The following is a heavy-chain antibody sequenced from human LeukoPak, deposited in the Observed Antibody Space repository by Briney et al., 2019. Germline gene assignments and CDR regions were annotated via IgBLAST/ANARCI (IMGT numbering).Heavy chain of an antibody. D-gene: IGHD3-3*01. CDR3: ARSRVWSDDWGYFDY. Sequence: SETXSXTXTXXGDXLISNYWSWIRQPPGKGLEWXGYIYHSGNTNYNPSLKSRVTMSVDTSQNQFSLKLSSVTAADTAMYYCARSRVWSDDWGYFDYWGQGTLVTVSS. J-gene: IGHJ4*02. CDR2: IYHSGNT. CDR1: GDXLISNY. V-gene: IGHV4-59*01.